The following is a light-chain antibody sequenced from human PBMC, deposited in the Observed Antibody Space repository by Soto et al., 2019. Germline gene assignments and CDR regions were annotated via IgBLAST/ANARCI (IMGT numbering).Light chain of an antibody. Sequence: EIVLTQSPGTLSLSSGERATLSCRASQSVRSNYLAWYQQKLGQAPRLLIYGASSRATGIPDRFGGSGSGTDVTLTISRLEPEDFAVYYCQQYASSPLTFGGGTKVEIQ. CDR1: QSVRSNY. V-gene: IGKV3-20*01. CDR3: QQYASSPLT. CDR2: GAS. J-gene: IGKJ4*01.